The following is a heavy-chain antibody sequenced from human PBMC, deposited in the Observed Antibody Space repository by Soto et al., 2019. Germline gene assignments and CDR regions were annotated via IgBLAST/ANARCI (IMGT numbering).Heavy chain of an antibody. J-gene: IGHJ6*03. V-gene: IGHV3-23*01. CDR2: ISGSGGST. Sequence: GGSRRLSCAASGCTFSSYAMSWVRQAPGKGLEWVSAISGSGGSTYYADSVKGRFTISRDNSKNTLYLQTNSLRAEDTAVYYCAKAALGAGPYYYYMDVWGKGTTVTVSS. D-gene: IGHD6-13*01. CDR1: GCTFSSYA. CDR3: AKAALGAGPYYYYMDV.